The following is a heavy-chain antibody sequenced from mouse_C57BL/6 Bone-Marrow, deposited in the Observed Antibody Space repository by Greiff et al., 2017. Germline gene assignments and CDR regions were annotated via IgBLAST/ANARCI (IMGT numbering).Heavy chain of an antibody. Sequence: VQLQQSGAELVKPGASVKLSCKASGYTFTSYWMHWVKQRPGQGLEWIGMIHPNSGSTNYNEKFKSKATLTVDKSSSTAYMELSSLTSEDSAVYYCARDDYNAMDYWGQGTSVTGSS. CDR2: IHPNSGST. CDR1: GYTFTSYW. J-gene: IGHJ4*01. CDR3: ARDDYNAMDY. V-gene: IGHV1-64*01.